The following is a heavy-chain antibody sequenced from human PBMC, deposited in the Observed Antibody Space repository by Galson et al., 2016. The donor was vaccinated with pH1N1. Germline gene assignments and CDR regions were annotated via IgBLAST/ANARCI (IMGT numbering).Heavy chain of an antibody. CDR2: INRNGNNV. Sequence: SLRLSCAGSGFIFSSPSMNWVRQAPGKGLEWVSSINRNGNNVFYAESMKGRFATSRDNAKNSLYLQMDSLRLEDTAIYFCAREGITIFGVSLWGPGTTVVVSS. J-gene: IGHJ6*02. V-gene: IGHV3-21*01. CDR3: AREGITIFGVSL. D-gene: IGHD3-3*01. CDR1: GFIFSSPS.